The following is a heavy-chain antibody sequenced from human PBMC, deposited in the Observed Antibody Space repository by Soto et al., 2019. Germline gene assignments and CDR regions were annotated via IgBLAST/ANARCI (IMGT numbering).Heavy chain of an antibody. Sequence: DVQLLDSGGGLVQPGGSLRLYCAASGFTFNNYAMSWVRQAPGKGLEWVSTISVSGANTYYADSVKGRFTISRDDSKNTLYLQMISLGAEDTAVYYCAKDLGLGVIAGYPHDCWGQGTLVTVSS. CDR3: AKDLGLGVIAGYPHDC. CDR2: ISVSGANT. CDR1: GFTFNNYA. J-gene: IGHJ4*02. D-gene: IGHD3-9*01. V-gene: IGHV3-23*01.